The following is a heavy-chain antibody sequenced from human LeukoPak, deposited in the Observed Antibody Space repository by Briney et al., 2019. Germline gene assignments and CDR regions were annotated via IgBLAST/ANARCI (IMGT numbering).Heavy chain of an antibody. CDR2: IYSGSST. D-gene: IGHD5-18*01. V-gene: IGHV3-66*01. CDR1: GFTVSSNY. Sequence: GGSLRLSCAASGFTVSSNYMSWVRQAPGKGLEWVSVIYSGSSTYYADSVKGRFTISRDNSKNTLYLQMNSLRAEDTAVYYCARARVTPYFDYWGQGTLVTVSS. CDR3: ARARVTPYFDY. J-gene: IGHJ4*02.